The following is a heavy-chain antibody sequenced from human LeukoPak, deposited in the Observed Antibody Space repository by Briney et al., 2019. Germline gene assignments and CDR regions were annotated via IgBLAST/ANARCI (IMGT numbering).Heavy chain of an antibody. Sequence: ASVKVSCKASGYTFTGYYMHWVRQAPGQGLEWMGWINPNSGGTNYAQKFQGWVTMTRDTSISTAYMELSRLRSDDTAVYYCARAAWDSGSWFFGVLGLGNNWFDPWGQGTLVTVSS. CDR3: ARAAWDSGSWFFGVLGLGNNWFDP. CDR2: INPNSGGT. J-gene: IGHJ5*02. D-gene: IGHD6-13*01. V-gene: IGHV1-2*04. CDR1: GYTFTGYY.